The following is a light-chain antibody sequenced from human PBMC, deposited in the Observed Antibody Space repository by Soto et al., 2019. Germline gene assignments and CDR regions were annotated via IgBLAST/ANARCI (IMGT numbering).Light chain of an antibody. CDR3: QQSYSTPFT. CDR2: AAS. CDR1: QSIRSS. Sequence: DIQMTQSPSSLSASVGDRVTITCRTSQSIRSSLYWYQQKPGKAPNLLIYAASRLQRGVPSRFSGSGSGTDFTLTSSSLQPADFATYYCQQSYSTPFTFGPGTKVDIK. V-gene: IGKV1-39*01. J-gene: IGKJ3*01.